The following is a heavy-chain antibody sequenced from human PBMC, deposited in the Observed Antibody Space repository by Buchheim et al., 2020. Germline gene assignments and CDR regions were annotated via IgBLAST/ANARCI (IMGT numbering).Heavy chain of an antibody. CDR1: GFTFSSYA. D-gene: IGHD1-26*01. V-gene: IGHV3-30*04. CDR2: ISYDGSNK. J-gene: IGHJ4*02. CDR3: ARARIVGATDFFY. Sequence: QVQLVESGGGVVQPGRSLRLSCAASGFTFSSYAMHWVRQAPGKGLEWVAVISYDGSNKYYADSVKGRFTISRDNSKNTLYLQMNSLRAEDTAVYYCARARIVGATDFFYWGQGTL.